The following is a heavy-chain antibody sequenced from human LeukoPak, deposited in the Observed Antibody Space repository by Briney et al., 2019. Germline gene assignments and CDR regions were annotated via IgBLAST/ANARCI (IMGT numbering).Heavy chain of an antibody. V-gene: IGHV3-48*03. CDR1: GFTFSSYE. CDR2: IGSSGSTI. D-gene: IGHD3-22*01. J-gene: IGHJ4*02. CDR3: AREHYDSSGYYGY. Sequence: GGSLRLSCAASGFTFSSYEMNWVRQAPGKGLEWVSYIGSSGSTIYYADSVKGRFTISRDNAKNSLYLHMNSLRAEDTAVYYCAREHYDSSGYYGYWGQGTLVTVSS.